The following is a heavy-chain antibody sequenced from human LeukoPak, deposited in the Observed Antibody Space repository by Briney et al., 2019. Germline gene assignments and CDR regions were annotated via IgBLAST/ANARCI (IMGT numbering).Heavy chain of an antibody. CDR2: ISGSGGST. D-gene: IGHD3-22*01. V-gene: IGHV3-23*01. Sequence: GGSLRLSCAASGFTFSNAWMSWVRQAPGKGLEWVSAISGSGGSTYYADSVKGRFTISRDNSKNTLYLQMNSLRAEDTAVYYCEGYYYDSSGYYRPTDYWGQGTLVTVSS. J-gene: IGHJ4*02. CDR1: GFTFSNAW. CDR3: EGYYYDSSGYYRPTDY.